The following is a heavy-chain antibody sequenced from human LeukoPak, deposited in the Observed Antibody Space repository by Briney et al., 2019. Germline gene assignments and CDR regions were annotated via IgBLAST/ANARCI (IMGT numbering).Heavy chain of an antibody. CDR2: IYYSGNT. D-gene: IGHD1-26*01. CDR1: GGSISSSSYY. J-gene: IGHJ4*02. CDR3: ARDYLGAGTVGATSGY. Sequence: PSGTLSLTCAVSGGSISSSSYYWGWIRQPPGKGLEWIGNIYYSGNTYYNPSLKSRVTISVDTSKNQFSLKLSSVTAADTAVYYCARDYLGAGTVGATSGYWGQGTLVTVSS. V-gene: IGHV4-39*02.